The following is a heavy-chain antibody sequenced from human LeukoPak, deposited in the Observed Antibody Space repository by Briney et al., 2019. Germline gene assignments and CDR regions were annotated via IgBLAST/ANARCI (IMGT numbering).Heavy chain of an antibody. CDR2: INPNSGGT. Sequence: ASVKVSCKASGYTFTRYYMHWVRQAPGQGLEWMGWINPNSGGTNYVQKFQGRVTMTRDTSISTAYMELSRLRSDDTAVYYCAGSGSYSSWFDPGGQGTLVTVSA. V-gene: IGHV1-2*02. CDR1: GYTFTRYY. J-gene: IGHJ5*02. D-gene: IGHD1-26*01. CDR3: AGSGSYSSWFDP.